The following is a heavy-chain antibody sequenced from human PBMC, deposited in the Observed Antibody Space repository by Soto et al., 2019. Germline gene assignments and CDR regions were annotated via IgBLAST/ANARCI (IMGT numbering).Heavy chain of an antibody. D-gene: IGHD6-13*01. J-gene: IGHJ6*02. CDR1: GFTFSSYG. Sequence: GGSLRLSCAASGFTFSSYGMHWVRQAPGKGLEWVAVISYDGSNKYYADSVKGRFTISRDNSKNTLYLQMNSLRAEDTAVHYCALWAAGEGAENYYYYYGMDVWGQGTTVTVSS. CDR3: ALWAAGEGAENYYYYYGMDV. CDR2: ISYDGSNK. V-gene: IGHV3-30*03.